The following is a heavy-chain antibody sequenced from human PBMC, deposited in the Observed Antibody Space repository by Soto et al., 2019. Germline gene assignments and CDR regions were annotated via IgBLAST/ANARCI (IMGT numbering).Heavy chain of an antibody. CDR2: IKSKTDGVTT. J-gene: IGHJ3*02. Sequence: PGGSLRLSCAASGFTFSNAWMSWVRQAPGKGLEWVGRIKSKTDGVTTDYAAPVKGRFTISRDDSKNTLYLQMNSLKTEDTAVYYCTTGVALGACDIWGQGTMVTVSS. CDR1: GFTFSNAW. CDR3: TTGVALGACDI. V-gene: IGHV3-15*01. D-gene: IGHD3-3*02.